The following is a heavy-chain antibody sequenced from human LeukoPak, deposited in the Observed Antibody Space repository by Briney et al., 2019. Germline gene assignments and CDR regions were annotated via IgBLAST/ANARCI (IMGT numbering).Heavy chain of an antibody. D-gene: IGHD1-14*01. J-gene: IGHJ4*02. CDR1: AGTFSSYA. CDR2: IIPIFGIA. Sequence: ASVKVSCKASAGTFSSYAISWVRQAPGQGLEWMGRIIPIFGIANYAQKFQGRVTINADKSTSTAYMELSSLRSEDTAVYYCARGSVYFDYWGQGTLVTVSS. V-gene: IGHV1-69*04. CDR3: ARGSVYFDY.